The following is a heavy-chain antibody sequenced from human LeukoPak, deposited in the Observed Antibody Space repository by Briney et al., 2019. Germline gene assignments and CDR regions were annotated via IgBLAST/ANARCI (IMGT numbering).Heavy chain of an antibody. CDR1: VYTFTGYY. Sequence: GASVKVSCKASVYTFTGYYMHWVRQAPGQGLEWMGWINPNSGGTNYAQKFQGRVTMTRDTSISTAYMELSRLRSDDTAVYYCARDLPQYCSGGSCYDLYYYGMDVWGQGTTVTVSS. D-gene: IGHD2-15*01. V-gene: IGHV1-2*02. J-gene: IGHJ6*02. CDR2: INPNSGGT. CDR3: ARDLPQYCSGGSCYDLYYYGMDV.